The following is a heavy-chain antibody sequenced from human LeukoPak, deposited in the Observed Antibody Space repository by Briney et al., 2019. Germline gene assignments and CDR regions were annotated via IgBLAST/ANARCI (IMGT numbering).Heavy chain of an antibody. CDR1: GYTFTGYY. CDR3: ARASSPYSSGWATTRGHDAFDI. Sequence: ASVKVSCKASGYTFTGYYRHWVRQAPGQGLEWMGWINPNSGGTNYAQKFQGWVTMTRDTSISTAYMELSRLRSDDTAVYYCARASSPYSSGWATTRGHDAFDIWGQGTMVTVSS. D-gene: IGHD6-19*01. J-gene: IGHJ3*02. CDR2: INPNSGGT. V-gene: IGHV1-2*04.